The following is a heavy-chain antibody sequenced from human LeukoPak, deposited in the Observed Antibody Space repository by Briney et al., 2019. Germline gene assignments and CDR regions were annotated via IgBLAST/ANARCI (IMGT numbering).Heavy chain of an antibody. D-gene: IGHD4-17*01. V-gene: IGHV4-59*01. Sequence: SETLSLTCTVSGGSISGYSWSWIRQPPGKGLEWIGYIYYSGSTNYSPSLKSRVTISVDTSRNQFSLKLRSVTAADTAVYYCASVRYGDLYDYWGQGTLVTVSS. CDR2: IYYSGST. J-gene: IGHJ4*02. CDR3: ASVRYGDLYDY. CDR1: GGSISGYS.